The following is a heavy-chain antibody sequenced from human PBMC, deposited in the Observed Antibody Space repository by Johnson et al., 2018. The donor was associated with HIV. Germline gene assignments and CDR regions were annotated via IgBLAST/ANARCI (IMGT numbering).Heavy chain of an antibody. CDR2: ISYDASNK. V-gene: IGHV3-30*04. Sequence: QVQLVESGGGVVQPGGSLRLSCAASGFTFSSYAMHWVRQAPGKGLEWVAVISYDASNKYYADSVKGRFTISRDNSKNMLYLQMDTLRAEYTAVYYCARDPGNGGRPFDAFDIWGHGTMVTVSS. D-gene: IGHD4-23*01. J-gene: IGHJ3*02. CDR1: GFTFSSYA. CDR3: ARDPGNGGRPFDAFDI.